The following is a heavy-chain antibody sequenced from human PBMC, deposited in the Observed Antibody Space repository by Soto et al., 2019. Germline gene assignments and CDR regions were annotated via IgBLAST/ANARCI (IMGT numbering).Heavy chain of an antibody. Sequence: GESLKISCKGSGYSFTSYWIGWVRQMPGKGLEWMGIIYPGDSDTRYSPSFQGQVTISADKSISTAYLQWSSLKASDTAMYYCARHHYGSGWGNYFDYWGEGTLVTVSS. V-gene: IGHV5-51*01. J-gene: IGHJ4*02. CDR1: GYSFTSYW. D-gene: IGHD3-10*01. CDR3: ARHHYGSGWGNYFDY. CDR2: IYPGDSDT.